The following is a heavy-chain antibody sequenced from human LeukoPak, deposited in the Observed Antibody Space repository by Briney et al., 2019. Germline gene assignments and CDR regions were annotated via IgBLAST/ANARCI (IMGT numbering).Heavy chain of an antibody. CDR2: ISWNSGDI. Sequence: GGSLRLSCAASAFIFDDYAMHWVRQAPGKGLEWVSGISWNSGDIGYADSVKGRFTISRDNAKNSLYLQMNSLRAEDTALYYCAKGPLRLGELVFDYWGQGTLVTVSS. J-gene: IGHJ4*02. V-gene: IGHV3-9*01. CDR1: AFIFDDYA. CDR3: AKGPLRLGELVFDY. D-gene: IGHD3-16*01.